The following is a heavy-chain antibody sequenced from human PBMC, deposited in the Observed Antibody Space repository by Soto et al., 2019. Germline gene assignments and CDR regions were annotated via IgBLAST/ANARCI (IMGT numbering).Heavy chain of an antibody. V-gene: IGHV1-18*01. D-gene: IGHD3-9*01. J-gene: IGHJ6*02. CDR1: GYTFTSYG. Sequence: QVQLVQSGAEVKKPGASVKVSCKASGYTFTSYGISWVRQAPGQGLEWMGWISAYNGNTNYAQKLQGRVTMTTDTSTSTAYMELRSLRSDDTAVYYCARDTYYDILTGFYYYGMDVWGQGTTVTVSS. CDR3: ARDTYYDILTGFYYYGMDV. CDR2: ISAYNGNT.